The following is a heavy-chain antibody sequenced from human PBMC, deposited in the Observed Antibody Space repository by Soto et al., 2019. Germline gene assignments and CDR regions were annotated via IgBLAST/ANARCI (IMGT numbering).Heavy chain of an antibody. V-gene: IGHV4-4*07. CDR3: ARDIASYAYGEGY. CDR1: GGSINSYW. CDR2: VYSSGTT. Sequence: SETLSLTCTVSGGSINSYWLSWIRQPAGKGLEWIGRVYSSGTTDYNPSLNSRATMSVETSKNQFSLKLSSVTAADTAVYYCARDIASYAYGEGYWGQGIQVTVSS. J-gene: IGHJ4*02. D-gene: IGHD2-21*01.